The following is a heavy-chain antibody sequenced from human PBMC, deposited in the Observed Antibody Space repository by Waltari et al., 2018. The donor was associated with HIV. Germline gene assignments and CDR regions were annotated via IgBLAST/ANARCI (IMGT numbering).Heavy chain of an antibody. J-gene: IGHJ4*02. Sequence: QVQLVESGGGVVQPGRSLRLSCAASGFTFSSYGMHWVRQAPVQGLEWVAVISYDGSNKYYADSVKGRFTISRDNSKNTLYLQMNSLRAEDTAVYYCAKDTSLHRRITIFGVVDYWGQGTLVTVSS. D-gene: IGHD3-3*01. CDR2: ISYDGSNK. CDR3: AKDTSLHRRITIFGVVDY. CDR1: GFTFSSYG. V-gene: IGHV3-30*18.